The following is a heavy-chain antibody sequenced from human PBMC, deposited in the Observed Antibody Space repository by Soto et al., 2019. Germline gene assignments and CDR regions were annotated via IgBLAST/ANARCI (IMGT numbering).Heavy chain of an antibody. V-gene: IGHV3-33*01. J-gene: IGHJ4*02. D-gene: IGHD5-18*01. CDR1: GFTFSTYG. CDR2: IWYDGSQR. CDR3: ASGRGYTFGYVDY. Sequence: QVQLVESGGGGVQPGRSLRLSCAASGFTFSTYGMHWVGQGPVKVLEWVAVIWYDGSQRFYADSVKGRVTISRDNSKNTVYLQMNSLRAEDTALYYCASGRGYTFGYVDYWGQGTLVTVSS.